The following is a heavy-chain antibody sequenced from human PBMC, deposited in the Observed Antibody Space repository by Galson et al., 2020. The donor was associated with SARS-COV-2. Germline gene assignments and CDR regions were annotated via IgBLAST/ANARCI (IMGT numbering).Heavy chain of an antibody. CDR1: GGSISSYY. CDR2: IYYSGST. V-gene: IGHV4-59*01. D-gene: IGHD2-15*01. J-gene: IGHJ6*02. CDR3: ARRSYSWHPMDV. Sequence: SETLSLTCTVSGGSISSYYWSWIRQPPGKGLEWIGYIYYSGSTKYNPSLKSRVTISVDTSKNQFSLKVRSVTAADTAVYYCARRSYSWHPMDVWGQGTTVTVSS.